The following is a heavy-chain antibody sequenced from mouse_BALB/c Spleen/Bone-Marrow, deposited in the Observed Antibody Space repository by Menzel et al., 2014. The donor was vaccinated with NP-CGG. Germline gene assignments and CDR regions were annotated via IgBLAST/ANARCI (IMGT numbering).Heavy chain of an antibody. J-gene: IGHJ2*01. V-gene: IGHV1S130*01. CDR3: ARHHRCAYCLDY. CDR1: GYTFTSSW. CDR2: IHPNTDNT. D-gene: IGHD2-10*01. Sequence: VQLQQSGSVLVRPGASVKLSCKASGYTFTSSWMHWAKQRPGQGLEWIGEIHPNTDNTNYDEKFKGKATLTVDTSSSTAYVDLSSLTSEDSAVYYCARHHRCAYCLDYWGQGTTLTISS.